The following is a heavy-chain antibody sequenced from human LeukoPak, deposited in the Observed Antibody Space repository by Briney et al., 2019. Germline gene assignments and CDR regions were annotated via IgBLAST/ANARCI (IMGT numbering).Heavy chain of an antibody. Sequence: ASVKVSCKASGYTFTNNYLHWVRQAPGQGLEWMGMIYPRDGSTSYAQNFQGRVTVTRDTSTTTVHMELRGLRSEDTAVYYCARPVREYDSSGPFDYWGQGTLDTVSS. D-gene: IGHD3-22*01. V-gene: IGHV1-46*01. J-gene: IGHJ4*02. CDR2: IYPRDGST. CDR3: ARPVREYDSSGPFDY. CDR1: GYTFTNNY.